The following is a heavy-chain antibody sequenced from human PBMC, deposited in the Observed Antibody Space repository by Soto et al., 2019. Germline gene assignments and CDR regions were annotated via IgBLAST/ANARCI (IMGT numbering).Heavy chain of an antibody. CDR1: GGSFSRST. Sequence: QVQLVQSGAAVKKPGSSVKVSCKASGGSFSRSTINWVRQGPGQGLEWMGRIIPMIDIAYYAQKFPGRVTITADKSTNIAYMELSSLRSEDTAVYYCARGGGNSSGYFAGDALDIWGQGTMVTVSS. J-gene: IGHJ3*02. CDR2: IIPMIDIA. V-gene: IGHV1-69*02. D-gene: IGHD3-22*01. CDR3: ARGGGNSSGYFAGDALDI.